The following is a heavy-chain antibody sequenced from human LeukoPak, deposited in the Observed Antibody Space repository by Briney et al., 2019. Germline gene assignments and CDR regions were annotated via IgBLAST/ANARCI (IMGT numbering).Heavy chain of an antibody. CDR1: GFTFSSYS. D-gene: IGHD3-22*01. CDR3: AKPEDSSGYYLGAFDI. Sequence: GGSLRLSCAASGFTFSSYSMNWVRQAPGKGLEWVSYISSSSSTIYYADSVKGRFTISRDNSKNTLYLQMNSLRAEDTAVYYCAKPEDSSGYYLGAFDIWGQGTMVTVSS. V-gene: IGHV3-48*01. J-gene: IGHJ3*02. CDR2: ISSSSSTI.